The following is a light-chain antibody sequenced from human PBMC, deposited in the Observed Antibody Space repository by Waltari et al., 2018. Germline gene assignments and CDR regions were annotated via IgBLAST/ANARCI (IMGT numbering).Light chain of an antibody. J-gene: IGKJ1*01. Sequence: ATLSCRASQSVSSSYLAWYQQKPGQAPRLLIYGASSRATGIPDRFSGSGSGTDFTLTISRLEPEDFAVYYCQQYRAFGQGTKVEIK. CDR3: QQYRA. CDR2: GAS. CDR1: QSVSSSY. V-gene: IGKV3-20*01.